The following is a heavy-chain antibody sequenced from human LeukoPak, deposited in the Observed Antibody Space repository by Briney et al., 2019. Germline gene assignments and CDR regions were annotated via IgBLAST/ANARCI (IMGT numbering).Heavy chain of an antibody. V-gene: IGHV4-39*07. Sequence: SETLSLTCTVSGGSFVTIDYYWAWIRQRPGKGLEWIGSGYYFGTPYYNPSLQGRVTISLDTSKNQFFLRMTSVTAADTALYYCARDHPTTRLASWGQGTLVTVSS. CDR3: ARDHPTTRLAS. D-gene: IGHD6-19*01. CDR1: GGSFVTIDYY. CDR2: GYYFGTP. J-gene: IGHJ5*02.